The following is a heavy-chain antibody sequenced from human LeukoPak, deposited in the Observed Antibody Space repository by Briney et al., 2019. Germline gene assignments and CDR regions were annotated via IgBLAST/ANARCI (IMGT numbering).Heavy chain of an antibody. CDR1: GGSISSSSYY. D-gene: IGHD3-16*01. J-gene: IGHJ4*02. V-gene: IGHV4-39*07. Sequence: PSETLSLTCTVSGGSISSSSYYWGWICQPPGKGLEWIGSIYYSGSTYYNPSLKSRVTISVDTSKNQFSLKLSSVTAADTAVYYCARVGDYALKDWGQGTLVTVSS. CDR2: IYYSGST. CDR3: ARVGDYALKD.